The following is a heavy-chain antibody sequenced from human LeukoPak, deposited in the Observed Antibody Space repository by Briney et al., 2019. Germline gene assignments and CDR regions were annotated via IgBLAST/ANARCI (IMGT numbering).Heavy chain of an antibody. CDR2: ISYDGSNK. V-gene: IGHV3-30*01. Sequence: GRSLRLSCAAPGFTFIIYSMHCVPQAPGKGLEWLAVISYDGSNKYYADSVKGRFTIPRDNSKNTLYLQMNSLRAEDTAVYYCARDSDDYGDYRGWFDPWGQGTLVTVSS. CDR3: ARDSDDYGDYRGWFDP. D-gene: IGHD4-17*01. CDR1: GFTFIIYS. J-gene: IGHJ5*02.